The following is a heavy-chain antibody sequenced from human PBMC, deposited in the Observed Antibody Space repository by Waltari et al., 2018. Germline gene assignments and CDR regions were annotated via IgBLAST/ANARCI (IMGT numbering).Heavy chain of an antibody. V-gene: IGHV3-23*01. J-gene: IGHJ4*02. CDR2: ISGSGVST. Sequence: EVQLLESGGGLVQPGGSLRLSCAASGFTFSSYAMSWVRQAPGKGLEWVSAISGSGVSTFNADSVKGRFTITRDNSKNTLYLQMNSLRAEDTAVYYCAKAPMITFGGVPFDYWGQGTLVTVSS. D-gene: IGHD3-16*01. CDR1: GFTFSSYA. CDR3: AKAPMITFGGVPFDY.